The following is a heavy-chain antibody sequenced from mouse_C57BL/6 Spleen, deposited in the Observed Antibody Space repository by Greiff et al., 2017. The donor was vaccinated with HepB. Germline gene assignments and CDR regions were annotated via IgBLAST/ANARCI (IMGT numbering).Heavy chain of an antibody. Sequence: VHVKQSGPVLVKPGASVKMSCKASGYTFTDYYMNWVKQSHGKSLEWIGVINPYNGGTSYNQKFKGKATLTVDKSSSTAYMELNSLTSEDSAVYYCARKGTGAFDYWGQGTTLTVSS. CDR3: ARKGTGAFDY. J-gene: IGHJ2*01. D-gene: IGHD4-1*01. CDR1: GYTFTDYY. CDR2: INPYNGGT. V-gene: IGHV1-19*01.